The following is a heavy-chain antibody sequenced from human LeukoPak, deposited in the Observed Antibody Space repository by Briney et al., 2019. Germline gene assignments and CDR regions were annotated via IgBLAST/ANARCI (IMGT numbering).Heavy chain of an antibody. CDR1: GFTFSSYA. Sequence: GGSLRLSCAASGFTFSSYAMNWVRQAPGKGLEWVSTISNSGGSTYYADSVKGRFTISRDNSKNTLYLQMNSLRAEDTATYYCAKNLYGDYAGGDYWGQGTLVTVSS. D-gene: IGHD4-17*01. V-gene: IGHV3-23*01. J-gene: IGHJ4*02. CDR3: AKNLYGDYAGGDY. CDR2: ISNSGGST.